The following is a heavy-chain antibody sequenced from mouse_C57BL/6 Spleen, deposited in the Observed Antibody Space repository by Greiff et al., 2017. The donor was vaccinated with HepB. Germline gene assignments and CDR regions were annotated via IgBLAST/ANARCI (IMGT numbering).Heavy chain of an antibody. V-gene: IGHV3-1*01. Sequence: EVQVVESGPGMVKPSQSLSLTCTVTGYSITSGYDWHWIRHFPGNKLEWMGYISYSGSTNYNPSLKSRISITHDTSKNHFFLKLNSVTTEDTATYYCARDGYSAMDYWGQGTSVTVSS. J-gene: IGHJ4*01. CDR3: ARDGYSAMDY. CDR1: GYSITSGYD. CDR2: ISYSGST.